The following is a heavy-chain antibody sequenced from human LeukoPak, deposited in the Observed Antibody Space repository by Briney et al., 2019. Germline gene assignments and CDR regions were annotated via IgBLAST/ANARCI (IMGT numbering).Heavy chain of an antibody. CDR3: ARGDCSSTSCYPIDY. D-gene: IGHD2-2*01. Sequence: GASVKVSCKASGYTFTSYYMHWVRPAPGQGLEWMGIINPSGGSTSYAQKFQGRVTMTRDTSTNTVYMELSSLRSEDTAGYYCARGDCSSTSCYPIDYWGQGTLVTVSS. V-gene: IGHV1-46*01. CDR1: GYTFTSYY. CDR2: INPSGGST. J-gene: IGHJ4*02.